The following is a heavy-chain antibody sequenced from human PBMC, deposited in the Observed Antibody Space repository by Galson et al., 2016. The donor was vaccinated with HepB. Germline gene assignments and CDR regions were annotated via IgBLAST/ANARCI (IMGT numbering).Heavy chain of an antibody. CDR2: IYWDDDK. D-gene: IGHD3-22*01. Sequence: PALVKPTQTLTLTCTFSGFSLPTGGVRVGWIRQPPGKALEWLALIYWDDDKRYSPSLKSRLTITKDTSKNQVVLTMTNMDPGDTATYHCAHVRSGFDAFDVWGQGTMVTVSS. CDR1: GFSLPTGGVR. CDR3: AHVRSGFDAFDV. J-gene: IGHJ3*01. V-gene: IGHV2-5*02.